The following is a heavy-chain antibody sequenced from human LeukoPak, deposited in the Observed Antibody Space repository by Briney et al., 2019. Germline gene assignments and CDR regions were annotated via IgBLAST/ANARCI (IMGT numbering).Heavy chain of an antibody. Sequence: GGSLSLSCAASGFTFSSFAMSWVRQAPGKGLEWVSAISGSGGSTYYADSVKGRFTISRDNSKNTLYLQMNSLRAEDTAVYYCAKDRDVVNAFDIWGQGTMVTVSS. CDR1: GFTFSSFA. CDR2: ISGSGGST. D-gene: IGHD5-24*01. CDR3: AKDRDVVNAFDI. V-gene: IGHV3-23*01. J-gene: IGHJ3*02.